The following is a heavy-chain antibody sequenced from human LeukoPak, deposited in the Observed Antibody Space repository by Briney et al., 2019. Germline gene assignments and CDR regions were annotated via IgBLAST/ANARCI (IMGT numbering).Heavy chain of an antibody. CDR3: ARDGSYCSGGSCFHAPDAFDI. CDR2: IYTSGST. D-gene: IGHD2-15*01. V-gene: IGHV4-4*07. CDR1: GGSISSYY. Sequence: PSETLSLTCTVSGGSISSYYWSWIRQPAGKGLEWIGRIYTSGSTNYNPSLKSRVTMSVDTSKNQFSLKLSSVTAADTAVYYCARDGSYCSGGSCFHAPDAFDIWGQGTMVTVSS. J-gene: IGHJ3*02.